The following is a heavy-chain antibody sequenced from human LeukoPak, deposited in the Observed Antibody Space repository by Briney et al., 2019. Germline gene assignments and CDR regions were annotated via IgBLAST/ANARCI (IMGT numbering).Heavy chain of an antibody. CDR2: ISYDGSNK. J-gene: IGHJ4*02. V-gene: IGHV3-30*04. Sequence: GGSLRLSCAASGFTFSSYAMHWVRQAPGKGLEWVAVISYDGSNKYYADSVKGRFTISRDNSKNTLYLQMNSLRAEDTAVYYCARLGSSSFDWGQGTLVTVSS. CDR1: GFTFSSYA. CDR3: ARLGSSSFD. D-gene: IGHD6-6*01.